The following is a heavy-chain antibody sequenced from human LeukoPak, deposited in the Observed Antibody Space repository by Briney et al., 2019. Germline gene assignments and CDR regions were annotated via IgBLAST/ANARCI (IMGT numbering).Heavy chain of an antibody. CDR2: ISSSSSYI. J-gene: IGHJ4*02. D-gene: IGHD1-26*01. V-gene: IGHV3-21*04. CDR3: AKDQWELPPRVSDY. Sequence: GGSLRLSCAASGFTFSSYSMNWVRQAPGKGLEWVSSISSSSSYIYYADSVKGRFTISRDNAKNSLYLQMNSLRAEDTAVYYCAKDQWELPPRVSDYWGQGTLVTVSS. CDR1: GFTFSSYS.